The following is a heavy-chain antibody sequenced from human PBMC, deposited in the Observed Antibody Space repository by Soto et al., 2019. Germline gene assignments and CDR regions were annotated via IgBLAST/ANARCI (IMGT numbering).Heavy chain of an antibody. J-gene: IGHJ4*02. V-gene: IGHV3-48*02. CDR3: ARDHWQQWLVRSHYFDY. CDR1: GFTFSSYS. CDR2: ISSSSSTI. Sequence: EVQLVESGGGLVQPGGSLRLSCAASGFTFSSYSMNWVRQAPGKGLEWVSYISSSSSTIYYADSVKGRFTISRDNAKNSLYLQMNSLRDEDTAVYYCARDHWQQWLVRSHYFDYWGQGTLVTVSS. D-gene: IGHD6-19*01.